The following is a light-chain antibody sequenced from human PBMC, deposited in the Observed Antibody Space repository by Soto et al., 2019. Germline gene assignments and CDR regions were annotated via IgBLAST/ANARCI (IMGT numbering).Light chain of an antibody. CDR3: QQYGSSPIT. CDR1: QAISSN. J-gene: IGKJ5*01. CDR2: GAS. V-gene: IGKV3-20*01. Sequence: IVMTQSPATLSVSRGERATLSCRANQAISSNLAWYQQKPGQAPRLLIYGASSRATGIPDRFSGSGSGTDFTLNITRLEPEDFAVYYCQQYGSSPITFGQGTRLEIK.